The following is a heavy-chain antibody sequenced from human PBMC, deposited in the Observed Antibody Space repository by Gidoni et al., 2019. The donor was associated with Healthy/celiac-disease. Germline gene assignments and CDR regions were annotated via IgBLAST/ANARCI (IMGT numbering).Heavy chain of an antibody. D-gene: IGHD2-15*01. J-gene: IGHJ3*02. CDR2: IYPGDSDT. V-gene: IGHV5-51*01. Sequence: EVQLVQSGAEVKKPGESLKSSCKGSGYSFTSYWIGWVRQMPGKGLEWMGIIYPGDSDTRYSPSFQGQVTISADKSISTAYLQWSSLKASDTAMYYCARGRYCSGGSCYTDAFDIWGQGTMVTVSS. CDR3: ARGRYCSGGSCYTDAFDI. CDR1: GYSFTSYW.